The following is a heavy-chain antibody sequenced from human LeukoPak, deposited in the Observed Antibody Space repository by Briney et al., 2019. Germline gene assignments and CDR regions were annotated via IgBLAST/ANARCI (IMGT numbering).Heavy chain of an antibody. CDR3: AREIAARRGWWLDP. J-gene: IGHJ5*02. D-gene: IGHD6-6*01. CDR2: IIPIFGTA. Sequence: GASVKVSCKASGGTFSSYAISWVRQAPGQGLEWMGGIIPIFGTANYAQKFQGRVTITTDESTSTAYMELSSLRSEDTAVYYCAREIAARRGWWLDPWGQGTLVTVSS. V-gene: IGHV1-69*05. CDR1: GGTFSSYA.